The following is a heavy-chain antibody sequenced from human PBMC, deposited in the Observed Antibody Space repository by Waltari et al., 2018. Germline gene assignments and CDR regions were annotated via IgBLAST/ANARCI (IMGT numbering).Heavy chain of an antibody. D-gene: IGHD1-26*01. CDR1: GGSISSYY. CDR3: AREHAQWELLYDYYYYGMDV. V-gene: IGHV4-4*07. J-gene: IGHJ6*02. CDR2: IYTSGST. Sequence: GPGLVKPSETLSLTCTVSGGSISSYYWSWIRQPAGKGLEWIGRIYTSGSTNYNPSLKSRVTISVDKSKNQFSLKLSSVTAADTAVYYCAREHAQWELLYDYYYYGMDVWGQGTTVTVSS.